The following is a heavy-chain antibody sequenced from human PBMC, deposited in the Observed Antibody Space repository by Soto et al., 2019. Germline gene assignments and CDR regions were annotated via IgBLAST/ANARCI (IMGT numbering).Heavy chain of an antibody. V-gene: IGHV4-31*03. CDR1: GGTITTGGHF. CDR3: ARVVSGSYLDY. Sequence: QVQLQESGPGLVKASQTLSLTCTVSGGTITTGGHFWSWIRQYPGKGLEWIGYIYYSGTTHYNPSLKSRVTISIDTSKNQFSLNLSSVTAADTAVYYGARVVSGSYLDYWGQGTLVTVSS. J-gene: IGHJ4*02. CDR2: IYYSGTT. D-gene: IGHD1-26*01.